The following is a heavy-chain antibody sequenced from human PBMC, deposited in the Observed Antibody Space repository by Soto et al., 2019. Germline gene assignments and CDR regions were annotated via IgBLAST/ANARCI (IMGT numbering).Heavy chain of an antibody. J-gene: IGHJ4*02. CDR1: GGPIRSSSHY. CDR3: AREGGYVDY. Sequence: SETLSLTCTVSGGPIRSSSHYWGWIRQSPGTGLEWIGSIDESGDSYYNPSLKSRVTIVVDTSKNQFSLKLISVTGADSAIYYCAREGGYVDYWGQGTLVTVSS. V-gene: IGHV4-39*02. CDR2: IDESGDS. D-gene: IGHD1-1*01.